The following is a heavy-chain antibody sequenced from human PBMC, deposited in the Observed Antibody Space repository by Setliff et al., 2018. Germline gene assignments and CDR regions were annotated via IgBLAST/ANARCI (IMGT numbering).Heavy chain of an antibody. CDR3: AKGGPYYYYYMDV. J-gene: IGHJ6*03. V-gene: IGHV3-30*02. CDR2: IWYDGDNK. CDR1: GFTFSNHG. Sequence: PGGSLRLSCVASGFTFSNHGMLWVRQAPGKWLEWVALIWYDGDNKKYADSVRGRFAVSRDNSRNTLYLEMNSLRPEDTAMYYCAKGGPYYYYYMDVWGKGTMVTVSS.